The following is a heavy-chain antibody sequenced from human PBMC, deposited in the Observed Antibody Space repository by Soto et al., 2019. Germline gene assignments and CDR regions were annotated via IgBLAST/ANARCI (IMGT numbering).Heavy chain of an antibody. D-gene: IGHD3-22*01. J-gene: IGHJ6*02. CDR1: GGSFSSYY. V-gene: IGHV4-34*12. Sequence: SETLSLTCAVYGGSFSSYYCSWIRQPPAHGLGWVGEVIHSGSTNYNPSLKRRVNVSVDTSKDQFYVQLSSVTAADTAVYYCARDNHYYDGSGDYVTGRITYGMDVWGPGTMVTVSS. CDR3: ARDNHYYDGSGDYVTGRITYGMDV. CDR2: VIHSGST.